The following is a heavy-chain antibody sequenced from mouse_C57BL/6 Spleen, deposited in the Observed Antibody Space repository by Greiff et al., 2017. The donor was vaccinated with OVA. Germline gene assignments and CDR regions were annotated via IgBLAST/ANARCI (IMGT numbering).Heavy chain of an antibody. CDR1: GYTFTDYE. CDR2: IDPETGGP. V-gene: IGHV1-15*01. Sequence: QVQLKQSGAELVRPGASVTLSCKASGYTFTDYEMHWVKQTPVHGLEWIGAIDPETGGPAYNQKFKGKAILTADKSSSTAYMELRSLTSEDSAVYYCTRRVYGSSPHFDYWGQGTTLTVSS. D-gene: IGHD1-1*01. CDR3: TRRVYGSSPHFDY. J-gene: IGHJ2*01.